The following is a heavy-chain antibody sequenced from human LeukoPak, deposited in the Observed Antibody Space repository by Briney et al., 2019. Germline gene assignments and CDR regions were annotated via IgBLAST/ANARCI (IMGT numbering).Heavy chain of an antibody. V-gene: IGHV3-15*01. J-gene: IGHJ4*02. CDR3: RSGYYKNDY. D-gene: IGHD3-22*01. CDR1: GFTFSSYA. CDR2: IKSRTDGGTT. Sequence: KTGGSLRLSCAGSGFTFSSYAMSWVRQAPGKGLEWVGRIKSRTDGGTTDYAAPVKGRFTISRDDSKNTLYLQMNSLKTEDTAVYYCRSGYYKNDYWGQGTLVTVSS.